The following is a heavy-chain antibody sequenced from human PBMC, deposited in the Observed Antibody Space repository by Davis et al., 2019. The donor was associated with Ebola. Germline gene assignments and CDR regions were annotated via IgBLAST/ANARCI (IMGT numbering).Heavy chain of an antibody. J-gene: IGHJ4*02. D-gene: IGHD2-15*01. CDR3: GGWY. CDR2: IGPSGSDI. CDR1: GFIFSSYE. V-gene: IGHV3-48*03. Sequence: PGGSLRLSCAASGFIFSSYEMTWVRQAPGGGLEWVSYIGPSGSDIAYADSVRGRFTISRDNAKNSLFLQMNSLRVEDTAVYYCGGWYWGQGTLVTVSS.